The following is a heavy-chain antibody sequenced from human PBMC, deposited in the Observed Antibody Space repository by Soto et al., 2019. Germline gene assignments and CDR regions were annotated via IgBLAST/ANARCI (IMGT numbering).Heavy chain of an antibody. V-gene: IGHV3-53*01. CDR2: LYTGTDT. CDR3: AKGVAGPEAFDI. CDR1: GFTVSSTY. Sequence: GGSLRLSCAASGFTVSSTYLTWVRQAPGKGLEWVAILYTGTDTVYADSVKGRFTISRDNSKNTLYLQMNSLRAEDTAVYYCAKGVAGPEAFDIWGQGTMVTVSS. D-gene: IGHD6-19*01. J-gene: IGHJ3*02.